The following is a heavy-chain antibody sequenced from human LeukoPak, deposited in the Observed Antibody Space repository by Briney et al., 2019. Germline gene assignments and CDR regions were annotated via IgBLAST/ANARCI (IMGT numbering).Heavy chain of an antibody. D-gene: IGHD2-15*01. CDR1: GGSISSGDYY. Sequence: ASQTLSLTCTVSGGSISSGDYYWSWIRQPPGKGLEWIGYIYYSGSTYYNPSLKSRLTISGDTSKNQFSLRLSSVTAADTAVYYCAREEGRWSAFDIWGQGTMVTVSS. V-gene: IGHV4-30-4*01. J-gene: IGHJ3*02. CDR3: AREEGRWSAFDI. CDR2: IYYSGST.